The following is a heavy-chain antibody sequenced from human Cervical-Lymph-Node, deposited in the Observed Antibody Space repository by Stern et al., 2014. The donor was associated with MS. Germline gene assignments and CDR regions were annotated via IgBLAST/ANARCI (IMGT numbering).Heavy chain of an antibody. Sequence: MQLVESGAEVKKPGSSVKVSCKASGDTFKTLSLNWMRQAPGLGFEWMGGIIPAFDSTNYAQKFQGRVTITADESTSTSYMELSSLTSEDTALYFCARGGEGYNYYDYWGQGTLVTVSS. V-gene: IGHV1-69*01. D-gene: IGHD5-24*01. CDR2: IIPAFDST. J-gene: IGHJ4*02. CDR3: ARGGEGYNYYDY. CDR1: GDTFKTLS.